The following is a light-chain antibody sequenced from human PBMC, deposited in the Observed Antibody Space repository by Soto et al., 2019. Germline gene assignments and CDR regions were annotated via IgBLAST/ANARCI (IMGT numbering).Light chain of an antibody. Sequence: DIVMTQSPLSLPVTPGEPASISWWSSQSLLHSNGYNYLDWYLQKPGQSRQLLIYLGSNRASGVPDRFSGSGSGTDSTLKISRVESEDVGVYYCMQALETPLTFGGGTKVDIK. V-gene: IGKV2-28*01. CDR1: QSLLHSNGYNY. CDR2: LGS. J-gene: IGKJ4*01. CDR3: MQALETPLT.